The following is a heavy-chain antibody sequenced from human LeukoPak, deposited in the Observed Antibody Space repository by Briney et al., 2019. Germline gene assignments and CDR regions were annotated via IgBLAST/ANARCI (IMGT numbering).Heavy chain of an antibody. J-gene: IGHJ4*02. CDR1: GFTFSNYW. CDR2: INQDGSER. CDR3: ARGPGYYNSSGYYPYYFDY. D-gene: IGHD3-22*01. V-gene: IGHV3-7*03. Sequence: PGGSLRLSCAVSGFTFSNYWMSWVLQAPAKGLEWVAYINQDGSERYYVGYMEGRFTISRDNAEKSLFLQMNSLRAEDTAVYYCARGPGYYNSSGYYPYYFDYWGQGTLVTVSS.